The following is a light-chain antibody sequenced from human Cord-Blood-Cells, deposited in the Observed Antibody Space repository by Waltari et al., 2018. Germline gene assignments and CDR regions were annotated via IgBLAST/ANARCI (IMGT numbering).Light chain of an antibody. J-gene: IGKJ2*01. V-gene: IGKV3-20*01. CDR1: LSVSSSY. Sequence: EIVLTQSPGTLSLSPGEIATSSCRASLSVSSSYLACYQQKPGQAPRLLIYGASSRATGIPDRFSGSGSGTDFTLTISRLEPEDFAVYYCQQYGSSLYTFGQGTKLEIK. CDR2: GAS. CDR3: QQYGSSLYT.